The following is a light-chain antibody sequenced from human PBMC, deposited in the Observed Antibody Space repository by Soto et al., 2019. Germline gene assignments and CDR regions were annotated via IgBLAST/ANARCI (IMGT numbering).Light chain of an antibody. CDR3: SSYTITSTYV. CDR1: NNAVGSYTR. CDR2: DVS. J-gene: IGLJ1*01. V-gene: IGLV2-18*02. Sequence: SPAPHTPSVSMYPGPSITILCTRTNNAVGSYTRVSWYQQPPGTAPKLMIYDVSNRPSGVPDRFSGSKSGNAASLTISGLRAEDEADYYCSSYTITSTYVFGTGTKVTVL.